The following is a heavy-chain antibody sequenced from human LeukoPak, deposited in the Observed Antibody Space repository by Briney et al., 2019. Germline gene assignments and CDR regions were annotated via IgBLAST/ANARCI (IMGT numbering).Heavy chain of an antibody. D-gene: IGHD3-10*01. J-gene: IGHJ4*02. CDR3: ARAAGLLSRYFDY. Sequence: GGSLRLSCAASGFTVSSIYMSWVRQAPGKGLEWVSVIYSGGSTYYADSVKGRFTISRDNSKNTLYLQMNSLRAEDTAVYYCARAAGLLSRYFDYWGQGTLVTVSS. V-gene: IGHV3-53*01. CDR1: GFTVSSIY. CDR2: IYSGGST.